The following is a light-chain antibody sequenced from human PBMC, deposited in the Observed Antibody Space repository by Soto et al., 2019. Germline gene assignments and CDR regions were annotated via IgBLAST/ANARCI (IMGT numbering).Light chain of an antibody. V-gene: IGKV3-20*01. CDR3: QQYGSSPYT. J-gene: IGKJ2*01. CDR1: QIIDSRY. CDR2: GAS. Sequence: DIVLTQSPGTLSLSPGERATLSCRASQIIDSRYLGWYQQKPAQAPRLLIYGASSRATGIPDRFSGSGSGTDFTLTISRLESEDFAVYYCQQYGSSPYTFGQGTKVDIK.